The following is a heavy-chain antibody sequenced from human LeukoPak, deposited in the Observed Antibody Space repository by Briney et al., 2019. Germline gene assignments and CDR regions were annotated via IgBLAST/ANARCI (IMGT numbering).Heavy chain of an antibody. J-gene: IGHJ4*02. V-gene: IGHV3-7*01. CDR3: ARGAIWFGELWVYYFDY. CDR1: GFTFSNYW. D-gene: IGHD3-10*01. CDR2: INQDGSEK. Sequence: QSGGSLRLSCAASGFTFSNYWMSWVRQAPGKGLEWVANINQDGSEKYYVDSVKGRFTISRDNAKNSLYLQMNSLRAEDTAVYYCARGAIWFGELWVYYFDYWGQGTLVTVSS.